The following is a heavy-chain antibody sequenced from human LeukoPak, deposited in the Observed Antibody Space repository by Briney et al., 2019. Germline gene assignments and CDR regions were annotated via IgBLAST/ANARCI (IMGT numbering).Heavy chain of an antibody. D-gene: IGHD6-13*01. CDR2: ISYDGNTK. Sequence: GGSLRLSCAASGFTFSSYAMQWVRQAPGKGLERLTVISYDGNTKYYADSVKGRFTISRDNSKNTLYLQMNSLRAEDTAVYYCARESGIASAQGAFDFWGQGTMVTVSS. J-gene: IGHJ3*01. CDR3: ARESGIASAQGAFDF. V-gene: IGHV3-30*04. CDR1: GFTFSSYA.